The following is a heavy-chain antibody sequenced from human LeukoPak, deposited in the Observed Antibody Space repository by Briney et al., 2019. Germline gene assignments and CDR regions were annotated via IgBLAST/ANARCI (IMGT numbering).Heavy chain of an antibody. D-gene: IGHD6-13*01. CDR3: AKYRTSSSSWSIFDY. CDR1: GFNFRSFS. J-gene: IGHJ4*02. CDR2: ISDTGDTT. Sequence: GGSLRLSCAASGFNFRSFSMSWVRQAPGKGLDWVSGISDTGDTTYYADSVKGRFTISRDNSKNTLYLQMNSLRAEDTAVYYCAKYRTSSSSWSIFDYWGQGTLVTVSS. V-gene: IGHV3-23*01.